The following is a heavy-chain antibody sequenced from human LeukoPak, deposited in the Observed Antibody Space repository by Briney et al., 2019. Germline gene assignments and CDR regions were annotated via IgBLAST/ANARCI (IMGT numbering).Heavy chain of an antibody. CDR3: AREARYCSSTSCYAGYYYYMDV. J-gene: IGHJ6*03. Sequence: SETLSLICTVSGGSISSYYWSWIRQPPGKGLEWIGYIYYSGSTNYKSSLKSRVTISVDTSKNQFSLKLSSVTAADTAVYYCAREARYCSSTSCYAGYYYYMDVWGKGTTVTVSS. D-gene: IGHD2-2*01. CDR2: IYYSGST. V-gene: IGHV4-59*01. CDR1: GGSISSYY.